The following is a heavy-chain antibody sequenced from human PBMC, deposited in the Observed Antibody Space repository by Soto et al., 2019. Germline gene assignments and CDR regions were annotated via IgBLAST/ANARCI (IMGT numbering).Heavy chain of an antibody. CDR1: GGSFSGYY. Sequence: PSETLSLTCAVYGGSFSGYYWSWIRQPPGKGLEWIGEINHSGSTNYNPSLKSRVTISVDTSKNQFSLKLSSVTAADTAVYYCARDSRGDYGIDWGQGTLVTVSSGKCMYYCARVMSQGIAAEGMDVWGQGTTVTVSS. J-gene: IGHJ6*02. CDR3: ARDSRGDYGIDWGQGTLVTVSSGKCMYYCARVMSQGIAAEGMDV. V-gene: IGHV4-34*01. CDR2: INHSGST. D-gene: IGHD6-13*01.